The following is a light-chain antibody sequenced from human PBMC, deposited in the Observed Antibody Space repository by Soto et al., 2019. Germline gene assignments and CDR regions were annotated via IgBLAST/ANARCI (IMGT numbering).Light chain of an antibody. CDR1: QSLSGNY. V-gene: IGKV3-20*01. CDR2: RAS. J-gene: IGKJ1*01. Sequence: NVLTQSPGTLSLSPGERATLSCRASQSLSGNYLAWYQQKPGQAPRVLIYRASIRATGISDRFSGSGSGTDFTLTIRRLEPEDFAVYYCQHYGASPWTVGQGTKVEIK. CDR3: QHYGASPWT.